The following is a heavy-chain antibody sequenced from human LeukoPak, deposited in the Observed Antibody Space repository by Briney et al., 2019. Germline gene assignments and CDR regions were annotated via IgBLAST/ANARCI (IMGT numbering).Heavy chain of an antibody. J-gene: IGHJ4*02. D-gene: IGHD3-3*01. CDR2: IYYSGTT. V-gene: IGHV4-39*07. Sequence: SETLSLTCTVPGGSISSSSYYWGWIRQPPGKGLEWIGSIYYSGTTYYNPSLKSRVAISVDTSKNQFSLKLSSVTAADTAVYYCAREFLQWTQYYFDYWGQGTLVTVSS. CDR3: AREFLQWTQYYFDY. CDR1: GGSISSSSYY.